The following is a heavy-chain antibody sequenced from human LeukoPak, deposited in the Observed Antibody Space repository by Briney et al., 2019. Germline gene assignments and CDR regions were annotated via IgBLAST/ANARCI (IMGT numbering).Heavy chain of an antibody. Sequence: GGTLRLSCAASGFTFSSYGTSWVRQAPGKGLEWVSGINWNGGRTGYADSVKGRFTISRDNAKNSLYLQMSSLRVEDTALYYCARGGQWLLPYYFDSWGQGTLVTVSS. J-gene: IGHJ4*02. V-gene: IGHV3-20*04. CDR3: ARGGQWLLPYYFDS. D-gene: IGHD6-19*01. CDR2: INWNGGRT. CDR1: GFTFSSYG.